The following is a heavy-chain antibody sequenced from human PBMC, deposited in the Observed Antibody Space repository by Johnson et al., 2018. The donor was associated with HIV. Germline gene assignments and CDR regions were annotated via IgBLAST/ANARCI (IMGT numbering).Heavy chain of an antibody. J-gene: IGHJ3*02. D-gene: IGHD2-15*01. V-gene: IGHV3-7*01. CDR1: GFIFSNYW. Sequence: VQLVESGGGLVQPGGSLRLSCAASGFIFSNYWMSWVRQAPGKGLEWVANIKQDGNDKYYVDYVKGRFTISRDNAKNSLYLQMISLRVDDTAVYYCAGASGVDMWGQGTMVTVSS. CDR3: AGASGVDM. CDR2: IKQDGNDK.